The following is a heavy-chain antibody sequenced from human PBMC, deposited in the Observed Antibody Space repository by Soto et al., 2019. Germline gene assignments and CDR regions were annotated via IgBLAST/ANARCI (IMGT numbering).Heavy chain of an antibody. J-gene: IGHJ6*02. V-gene: IGHV3-30*18. Sequence: PGGSLRLSCAASGFTFSSYGMHWVRQAPGKGLEWVAVISYDGSNKYYADSVKGRFTISRDNSKNTLYLQMNSLRAEDTAVYYCAKEGPVAGYYYGMDVWGQGTTVTVSS. CDR3: AKEGPVAGYYYGMDV. CDR1: GFTFSSYG. CDR2: ISYDGSNK. D-gene: IGHD6-19*01.